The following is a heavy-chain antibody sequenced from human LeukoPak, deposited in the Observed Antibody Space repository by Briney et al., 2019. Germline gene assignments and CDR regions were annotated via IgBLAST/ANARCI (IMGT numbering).Heavy chain of an antibody. CDR3: ARGGGELPFDY. D-gene: IGHD1-7*01. J-gene: IGHJ4*02. CDR1: GGSFSRYY. V-gene: IGHV4-59*01. CDR2: IYYSGST. Sequence: PMETLSLTCTLSGGSFSRYYWSCIWQPPVERQEWSWDIYYSGSTNYNPPLKCRATISVDTSKNQYSLKLSSVTAADTAVYYCARGGGELPFDYWGQGTLVTVSS.